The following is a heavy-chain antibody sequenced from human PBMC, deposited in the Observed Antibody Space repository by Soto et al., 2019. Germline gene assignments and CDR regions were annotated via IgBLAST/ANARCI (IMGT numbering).Heavy chain of an antibody. CDR2: ISYTGST. J-gene: IGHJ5*02. Sequence: QVRLQESGPGLVKPSQTLSLSCSVSGGSIGRTGYYWNWIRQYPGKGLEWIGYISYTGSTFYNPSLQNRPGISVDTSTNQLTVKLSSVTAGGTALYYCAREYCSGGTCSSFDPWGQGILVTVSS. CDR1: GGSIGRTGYY. D-gene: IGHD2-15*01. CDR3: AREYCSGGTCSSFDP. V-gene: IGHV4-31*03.